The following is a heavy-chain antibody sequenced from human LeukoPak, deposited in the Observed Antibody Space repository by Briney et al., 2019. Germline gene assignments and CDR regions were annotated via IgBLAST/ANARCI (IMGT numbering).Heavy chain of an antibody. D-gene: IGHD5-18*01. Sequence: GRSLRLSCSASGFTFSSYSMNWVRQAPGKGLEWVSSISSSSSYIHYTDSVKGRFTISRDYAKNSLYLQMNSLRAEDTAVYYCARGLGSYAYSDAFDIWGQGTMVTVSS. CDR3: ARGLGSYAYSDAFDI. V-gene: IGHV3-21*01. CDR2: ISSSSSYI. CDR1: GFTFSSYS. J-gene: IGHJ3*02.